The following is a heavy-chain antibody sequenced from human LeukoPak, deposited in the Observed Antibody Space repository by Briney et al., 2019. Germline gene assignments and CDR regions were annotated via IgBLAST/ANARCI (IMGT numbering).Heavy chain of an antibody. J-gene: IGHJ6*04. D-gene: IGHD3-10*02. V-gene: IGHV3-48*03. CDR3: AELGITMIGGV. CDR1: GFTFSSYV. CDR2: ISSGGGSI. Sequence: SGGSLRLSCAASGFTFSSYVMHWVRQAPGKGLEWISYISSGGGSIYYADSVKGRFTISRDNAKNSLYLQMNSLRAEDTAVYYCAELGITMIGGVWGKGTTVTISS.